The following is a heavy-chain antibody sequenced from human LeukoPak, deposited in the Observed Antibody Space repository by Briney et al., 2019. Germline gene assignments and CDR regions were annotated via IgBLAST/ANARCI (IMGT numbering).Heavy chain of an antibody. D-gene: IGHD6-13*01. CDR1: GYTFTGYS. Sequence: GASVKVSCKASGYTFTGYSMHWVRQAPGQGLEWMGRINPNSGGTNYAQKFQGRVTLTRDTSISTAYMELSRLTSDDTAVYYCARVQSSSWYGDWFDPWGQGTPVTVSS. J-gene: IGHJ5*02. V-gene: IGHV1-2*06. CDR2: INPNSGGT. CDR3: ARVQSSSWYGDWFDP.